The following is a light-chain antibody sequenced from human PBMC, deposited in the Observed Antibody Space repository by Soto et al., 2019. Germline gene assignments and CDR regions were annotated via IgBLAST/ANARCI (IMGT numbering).Light chain of an antibody. V-gene: IGLV2-8*01. J-gene: IGLJ1*01. CDR1: SSDVGGYKF. Sequence: QSVLTQPPSASGSPGQSVTISCTGTSSDVGGYKFVSWYQQHPGKAPKLIIYEVSKRPSGVPDRFSGSKSGNTASLTVSGLQAEDEADYYCNSYAGTNNIQQVFGTGTKATVL. CDR3: NSYAGTNNIQQV. CDR2: EVS.